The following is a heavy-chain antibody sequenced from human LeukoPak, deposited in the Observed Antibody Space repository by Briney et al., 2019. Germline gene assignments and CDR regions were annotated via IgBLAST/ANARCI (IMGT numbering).Heavy chain of an antibody. Sequence: HPGGSLRLSCAASGFTFSNYAMHWVRQAPGKGLEWVSLISSGGTYEYYADSVKGRFIISRDNSKNTLHLQLNSLRAEDTAVYYCARDSTYYYDSGSSGPHYFDNWGQGTLVTVSS. CDR2: ISSGGTYE. CDR1: GFTFSNYA. V-gene: IGHV3-30*01. CDR3: ARDSTYYYDSGSSGPHYFDN. J-gene: IGHJ4*02. D-gene: IGHD3-10*01.